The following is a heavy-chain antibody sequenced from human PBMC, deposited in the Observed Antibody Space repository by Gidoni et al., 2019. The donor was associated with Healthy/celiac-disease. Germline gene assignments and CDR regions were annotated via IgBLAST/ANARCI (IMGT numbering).Heavy chain of an antibody. CDR1: GFPFSTYA. D-gene: IGHD5-12*01. CDR3: ARDGEVSRWLQKGYFDD. V-gene: IGHV3-30-3*01. J-gene: IGHJ4*01. CDR2: ISYDRSNK. Sequence: QVQLVESGGGVVQPGRSLRLSCAASGFPFSTYAMHWVRQAPGKGLEWVAVISYDRSNKYYADSVKGRFTSSRDNSKNTQYLQMNRLRAEDKAVYYCARDGEVSRWLQKGYFDDWGQGTLVTVSS.